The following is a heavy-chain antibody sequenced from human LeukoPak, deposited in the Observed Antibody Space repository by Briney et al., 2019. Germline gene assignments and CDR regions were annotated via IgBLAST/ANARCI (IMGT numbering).Heavy chain of an antibody. Sequence: GGTLRLSRAASGFTSTSYAMSWVHHAPGKGLKWASAIRGSGGSTSYAVSVQGRFTISGDDSKDTLYLQMYILRAEDTAVYYCAKDPGRYSSGWYMGDCWGPGSLVTVSS. CDR3: AKDPGRYSSGWYMGDC. J-gene: IGHJ4*02. D-gene: IGHD6-19*01. CDR1: GFTSTSYA. CDR2: IRGSGGST. V-gene: IGHV3-23*01.